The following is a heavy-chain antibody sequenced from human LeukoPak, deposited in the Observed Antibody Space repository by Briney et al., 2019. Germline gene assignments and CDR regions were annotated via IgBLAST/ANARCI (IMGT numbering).Heavy chain of an antibody. J-gene: IGHJ4*02. D-gene: IGHD6-13*01. V-gene: IGHV1-2*02. CDR3: ARGNSRWDGNFDY. CDR1: GYTFTGYY. Sequence: ASVKVSCKASGYTFTGYYMHWVRQAPGQGLEWMGWINPNSGGTNYAQKFQGRVTVTRDTSISTVYMELTRLTSDDTALYYCARGNSRWDGNFDYWGQGSLVTVSS. CDR2: INPNSGGT.